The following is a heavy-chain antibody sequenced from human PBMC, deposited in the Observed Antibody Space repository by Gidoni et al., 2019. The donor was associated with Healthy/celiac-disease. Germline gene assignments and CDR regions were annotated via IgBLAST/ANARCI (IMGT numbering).Heavy chain of an antibody. V-gene: IGHV4-39*01. Sequence: QLQLQESGPGLVKPSETPSLTCTVSGGSLSSSSYDWGWIRQPPGKGLEWIGSIYYSGSTYSNPSLKRRVTISGDTPKNQFSLKLSSVTAADTAVYYCARSLLTGGIDAFDIWGQGTMVTVSS. CDR2: IYYSGST. CDR3: ARSLLTGGIDAFDI. J-gene: IGHJ3*02. CDR1: GGSLSSSSYD. D-gene: IGHD7-27*01.